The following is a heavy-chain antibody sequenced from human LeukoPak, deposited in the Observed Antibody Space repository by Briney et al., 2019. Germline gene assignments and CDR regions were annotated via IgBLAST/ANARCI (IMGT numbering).Heavy chain of an antibody. D-gene: IGHD6-19*01. CDR1: GTSISSGAYS. CDR3: ARPYSSAWKGTFDI. CDR2: IYYSGNT. V-gene: IGHV4-31*03. Sequence: SETLSLTCTVSGTSISSGAYSWSWVRQHPGKGLEWIAYIYYSGNTYYNPSLKRRVTISVDTSKNQFSLKLSSVTAADTAVYYCARPYSSAWKGTFDIWGQGTMVTVSS. J-gene: IGHJ3*02.